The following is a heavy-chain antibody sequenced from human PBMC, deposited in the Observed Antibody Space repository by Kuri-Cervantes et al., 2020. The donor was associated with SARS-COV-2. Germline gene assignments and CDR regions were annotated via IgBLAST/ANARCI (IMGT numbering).Heavy chain of an antibody. CDR3: AKDLSAGYSYEYYFDY. J-gene: IGHJ4*02. V-gene: IGHV3-53*01. D-gene: IGHD5-18*01. CDR1: GFTVSSNY. CDR2: IYSGGST. Sequence: GESLKISCAASGFTVSSNYMSWVRQAPGKGLEWVSVIYSGGSTYYADSVKGRFTISRDNSKNTLYLQMNSLRAEDTAVYYCAKDLSAGYSYEYYFDYWGQGTLVTVSS.